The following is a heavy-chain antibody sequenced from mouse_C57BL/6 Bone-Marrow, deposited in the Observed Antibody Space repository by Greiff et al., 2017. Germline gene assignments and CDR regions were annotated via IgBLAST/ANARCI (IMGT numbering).Heavy chain of an antibody. V-gene: IGHV1-43*01. CDR2: INPSTGGT. CDR3: ARERLRYYAMDY. J-gene: IGHJ4*01. D-gene: IGHD2-4*01. Sequence: EVQLQQSGPELVKPGASVKISRKASGYSFTGYYMHWVKQSSEKSLEWIGEINPSTGGTSYNQKFKGKATLTVDKSSSTAYMQLKSLTSEDSAVYYCARERLRYYAMDYWGQGTSVTVSS. CDR1: GYSFTGYY.